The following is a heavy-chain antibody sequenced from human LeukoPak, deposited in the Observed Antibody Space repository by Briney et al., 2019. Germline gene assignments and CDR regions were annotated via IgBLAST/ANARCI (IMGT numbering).Heavy chain of an antibody. CDR1: GYTFTGYY. CDR3: AGGVLHGGGNWFDP. V-gene: IGHV1-2*02. Sequence: GASVKVSCKASGYTFTGYYMHWVRQAPGQGLEWMGGINPNSGGTYYAQKFRSRVTMTRDTSISTAYMELASLISDDTAVYYCAGGVLHGGGNWFDPWGQGTLVTVSS. J-gene: IGHJ5*02. D-gene: IGHD3-16*01. CDR2: INPNSGGT.